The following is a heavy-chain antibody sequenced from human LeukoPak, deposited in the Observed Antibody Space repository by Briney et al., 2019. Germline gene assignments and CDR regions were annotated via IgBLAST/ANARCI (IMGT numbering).Heavy chain of an antibody. CDR1: GGTFSSYA. D-gene: IGHD5-12*01. CDR3: ARGSLGATFWFDP. CDR2: IIPILGIA. Sequence: SVKVSCKASGGTFSSYAISWVRQAPGQGLEWMGRIIPILGIANYAQKFQGRVTMTRNTSISTAYMELSSLRSEDTAVYYCARGSLGATFWFDPWGQGTLVTVSS. V-gene: IGHV1-69*04. J-gene: IGHJ5*02.